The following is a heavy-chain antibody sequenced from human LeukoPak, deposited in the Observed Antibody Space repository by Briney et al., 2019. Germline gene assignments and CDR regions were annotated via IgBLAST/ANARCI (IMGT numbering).Heavy chain of an antibody. CDR3: AKGGSYYCYYYGMDV. J-gene: IGHJ6*02. D-gene: IGHD1-26*01. CDR1: GFTFSSYA. V-gene: IGHV3-23*01. Sequence: GGSLRLSCAASGFTFSSYAMSWVRQAPVKGLEWVSAISGSGGSTYYADSVKGRFTISRDNSKNTLYLQMNSLRAEDTAVYCCAKGGSYYCYYYGMDVWGQGTTVTVSS. CDR2: ISGSGGST.